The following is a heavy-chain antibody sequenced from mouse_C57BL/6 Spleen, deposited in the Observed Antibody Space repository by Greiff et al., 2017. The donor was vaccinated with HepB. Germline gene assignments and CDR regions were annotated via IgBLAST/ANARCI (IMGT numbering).Heavy chain of an antibody. CDR1: GYTFTSYW. CDR2: IYPGSGST. Sequence: QVQLQQPGAELVKPGASVKMSCKASGYTFTSYWITWVKQRPGQGLEWIGDIYPGSGSTNYNEKFKSKATLTVDTSSSTAYMQLSSLTSEDSAVYYCARGGFTTVVATPFAYWGQGTLVTVSA. D-gene: IGHD1-1*01. CDR3: ARGGFTTVVATPFAY. V-gene: IGHV1-55*01. J-gene: IGHJ3*01.